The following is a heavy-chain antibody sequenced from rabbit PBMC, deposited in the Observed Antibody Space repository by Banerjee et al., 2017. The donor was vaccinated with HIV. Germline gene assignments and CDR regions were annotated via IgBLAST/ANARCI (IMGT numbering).Heavy chain of an antibody. CDR2: IHTGSSGST. D-gene: IGHD4-2*01. Sequence: QLVESRGGLVKPEGSLTLTCKASGIDLSSWAYKCWVRQAPGKGLEWIACIHTGSSGSTYYARWAKGRFTISKTSSTTVTLQMTSLTAADTATYFCARDYGYAGDNYRAFNLWGPGTLVTVS. CDR1: GIDLSSWAY. V-gene: IGHV1S45*01. J-gene: IGHJ4*01. CDR3: ARDYGYAGDNYRAFNL.